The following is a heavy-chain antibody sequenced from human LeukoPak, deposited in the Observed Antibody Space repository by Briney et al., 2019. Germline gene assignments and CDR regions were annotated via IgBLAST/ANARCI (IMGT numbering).Heavy chain of an antibody. Sequence: GGSLRLSYAASGFTFSSYEMNWVRQAPGKGLEWVSYISSSGSTIYYADSVKGRFTISRDNAKNSLYLQMNSLRAEDTAVYYCARDRMAQGWFDPWGQGTLVTVSS. CDR1: GFTFSSYE. J-gene: IGHJ5*02. D-gene: IGHD5-24*01. CDR3: ARDRMAQGWFDP. V-gene: IGHV3-48*03. CDR2: ISSSGSTI.